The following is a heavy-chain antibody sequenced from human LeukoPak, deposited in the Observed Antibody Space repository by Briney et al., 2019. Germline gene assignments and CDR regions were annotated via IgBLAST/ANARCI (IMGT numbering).Heavy chain of an antibody. J-gene: IGHJ4*02. CDR3: ARLRSRIAAAGPHY. CDR2: ISGSGGST. V-gene: IGHV3-23*01. CDR1: GFTFSSYA. Sequence: PGGSLRLSCAASGFTFSSYAMSWVRQAPGKGLEWASAISGSGGSTYYADSVKGRFTISRDNSKNTLYLQMNSLRAEDTAVYYCARLRSRIAAAGPHYWGQGTLVTVSS. D-gene: IGHD6-13*01.